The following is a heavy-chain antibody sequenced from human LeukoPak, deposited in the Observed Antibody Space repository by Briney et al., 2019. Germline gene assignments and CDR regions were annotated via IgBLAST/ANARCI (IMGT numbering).Heavy chain of an antibody. Sequence: SETLSLTCAVYGGSFSGYYWSWIRQPPGKGLKWIGEINHSGSTNYNPSLKSRVTISVDTSKNQFSLKLSSVTAADTAVYYCARRIVVVPAAKENWFDPWGQGTLVTVSS. CDR1: GGSFSGYY. CDR2: INHSGST. J-gene: IGHJ5*02. CDR3: ARRIVVVPAAKENWFDP. D-gene: IGHD2-2*01. V-gene: IGHV4-34*01.